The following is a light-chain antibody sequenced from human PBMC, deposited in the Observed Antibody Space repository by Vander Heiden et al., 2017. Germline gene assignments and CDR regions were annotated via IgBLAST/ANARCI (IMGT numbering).Light chain of an antibody. CDR3: SSYAASNDYVL. V-gene: IGLV2-8*01. CDR2: EVT. J-gene: IGLJ2*01. CDR1: SSDVGGYNY. Sequence: SALPPPPSASGSPGPSVTISCTGTSSDVGGYNYVSWYQQHPGRAPKRIMYEVTKRPSGVPDRFSGSKSGNTASLTVSGLQAEDEADYYCSSYAASNDYVLFGGGTKLTVL.